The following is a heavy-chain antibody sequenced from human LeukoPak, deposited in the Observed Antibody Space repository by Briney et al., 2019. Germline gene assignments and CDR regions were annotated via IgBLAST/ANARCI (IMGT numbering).Heavy chain of an antibody. J-gene: IGHJ4*02. Sequence: GGSLRLSCAASAFTFSDDYMSWIRQAPGKGLEWVSYISGSGSTVYYADSVKCRFTISRDNAKNSLYLQMNSLRAEDTAVYYGARVGAGNAFDYWGQGTLVTVSS. CDR3: ARVGAGNAFDY. CDR2: ISGSGSTV. CDR1: AFTFSDDY. D-gene: IGHD1-26*01. V-gene: IGHV3-11*01.